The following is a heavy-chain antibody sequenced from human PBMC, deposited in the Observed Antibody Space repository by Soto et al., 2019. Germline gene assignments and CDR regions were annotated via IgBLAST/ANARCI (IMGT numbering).Heavy chain of an antibody. D-gene: IGHD6-19*01. CDR2: IYYSGST. CDR3: ARVGAEAGASIYYYSYGMDV. J-gene: IGHJ6*02. V-gene: IGHV4-59*01. CDR1: GGSISNYY. Sequence: QVQLQESGPGLVKPSETLSLTCTVSGGSISNYYWTWIRLPPGKGLEWIGHIYYSGSTKYNPSLKRRGTVSVDTSKNQFSLKLSSVTAADTAVYYCARVGAEAGASIYYYSYGMDVWGQGTTVTVSS.